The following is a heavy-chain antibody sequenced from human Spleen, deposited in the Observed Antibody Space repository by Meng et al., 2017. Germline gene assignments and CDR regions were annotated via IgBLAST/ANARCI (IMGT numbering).Heavy chain of an antibody. CDR3: ARGYSNYGWFDP. V-gene: IGHV4-59*01. J-gene: IGHJ5*02. CDR1: GGSISSYY. Sequence: QVQLQQLGAGLLKPSGTLSLTCTVSGGSISSYYWSWIRQPPGKGLEWIGYIYYSGSTNYNPSLKSRVTISVDTSKNQFSLKLSSVTAADTAVYYCARGYSNYGWFDPWGQGTLVTVSS. D-gene: IGHD4-11*01. CDR2: IYYSGST.